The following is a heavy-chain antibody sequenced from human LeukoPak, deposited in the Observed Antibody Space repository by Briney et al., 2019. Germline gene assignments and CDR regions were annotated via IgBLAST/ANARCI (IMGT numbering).Heavy chain of an antibody. CDR1: GGSISDYY. V-gene: IGHV4-59*01. D-gene: IGHD7-27*01. CDR2: IYHTGST. Sequence: SETLSLTCTVSGGSISDYYWSWIRQSPGKGLEWIGYIYHTGSTSYSPSLKSRVTISADTSQNQFSLKLSSVTAADTAVYYCASRKLGNDYWGQGTLVTVSS. CDR3: ASRKLGNDY. J-gene: IGHJ4*02.